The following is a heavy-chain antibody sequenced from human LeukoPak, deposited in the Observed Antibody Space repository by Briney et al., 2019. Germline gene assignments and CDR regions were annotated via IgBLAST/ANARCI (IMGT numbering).Heavy chain of an antibody. D-gene: IGHD3-10*01. Sequence: GGSLRLSCGASGFTVSCNVMSWVRQAPAKGLEGISGMYSGGSTDYADSVKGRLTLSRDNAKNPPYLQMTSLRVEDTAVFYCPSDIGLAMGSGFDYWGQRTLVTVSS. CDR2: MYSGGST. CDR3: PSDIGLAMGSGFDY. CDR1: GFTVSCNV. V-gene: IGHV3-53*01. J-gene: IGHJ4*02.